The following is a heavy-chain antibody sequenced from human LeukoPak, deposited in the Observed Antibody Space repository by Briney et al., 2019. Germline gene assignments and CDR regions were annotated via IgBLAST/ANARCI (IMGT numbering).Heavy chain of an antibody. D-gene: IGHD3-22*01. Sequence: ASVKVSCKASGYTFTSYYMHWVRQAPGQGLEWMGWINPNSGGTNYAQKFQGRVTMTRDTSISTAYMELSRLRSDDTAVYYCARGGHYDSSGYSKGYYYYMDVWGKGTTVTISS. CDR2: INPNSGGT. CDR1: GYTFTSYY. V-gene: IGHV1-2*02. CDR3: ARGGHYDSSGYSKGYYYYMDV. J-gene: IGHJ6*03.